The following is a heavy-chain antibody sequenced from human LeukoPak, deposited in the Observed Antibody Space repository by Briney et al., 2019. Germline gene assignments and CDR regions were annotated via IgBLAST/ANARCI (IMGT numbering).Heavy chain of an antibody. D-gene: IGHD6-19*01. Sequence: GGSLGLSCAASGFTFSSYAMHWVRQAPGKGLEYVSAISSNGGSTYYANSVKGRFTISRDNSKNTLYLQMGSLRAEDMAVYYCARDPGYSSGYYYYGMDVWGQGTTVTVSS. CDR3: ARDPGYSSGYYYYGMDV. CDR1: GFTFSSYA. J-gene: IGHJ6*02. V-gene: IGHV3-64*01. CDR2: ISSNGGST.